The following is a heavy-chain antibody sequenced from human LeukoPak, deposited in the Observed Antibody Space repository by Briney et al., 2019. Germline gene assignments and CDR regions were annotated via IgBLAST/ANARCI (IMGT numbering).Heavy chain of an antibody. CDR2: IYYSGST. Sequence: PSETLSLTCTVSGGSISSGGYYWSWIRQPPGKGLEWIGYIYYSGSTNYNPSLKSRVTISVDTSKNQFSLKLSSVTAADTAVYYCARLLSTYYDFWSGYSSSDAFDIWGQGTMVTVSS. J-gene: IGHJ3*02. V-gene: IGHV4-61*08. CDR1: GGSISSGGYY. CDR3: ARLLSTYYDFWSGYSSSDAFDI. D-gene: IGHD3-3*01.